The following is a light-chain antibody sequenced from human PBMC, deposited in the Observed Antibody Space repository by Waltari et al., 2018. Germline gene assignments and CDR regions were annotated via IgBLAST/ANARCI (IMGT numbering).Light chain of an antibody. J-gene: IGKJ2*03. CDR3: QQYLTLPYS. V-gene: IGKV4-1*01. Sequence: EMTQSPDSLPVSLGERATINCKSSQSVLYNFNNKNYLAWFQLKPGQPPKLLIRWASTREPGVPDRFSGSGSGTDSTLTISSLQTEDVAVYYCQQYLTLPYSFGQGTKLEIK. CDR2: WAS. CDR1: QSVLYNFNNKNY.